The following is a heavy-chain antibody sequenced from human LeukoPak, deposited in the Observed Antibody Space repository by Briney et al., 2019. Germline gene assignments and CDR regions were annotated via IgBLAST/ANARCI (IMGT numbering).Heavy chain of an antibody. CDR1: GYTFTSYG. J-gene: IGHJ6*03. CDR2: ISAYNGNT. V-gene: IGHV1-18*01. CDR3: ARSGNLYGSGSYYNLYYYYMDV. Sequence: ASVKVSCKASGYTFTSYGISWVRQAPGQGLEWMGWISAYNGNTNYAQKLQGRVTMTTDTSTSTAYMELRSLRSDDTAVYYCARSGNLYGSGSYYNLYYYYMDVWGKGTTVTVSS. D-gene: IGHD3-10*01.